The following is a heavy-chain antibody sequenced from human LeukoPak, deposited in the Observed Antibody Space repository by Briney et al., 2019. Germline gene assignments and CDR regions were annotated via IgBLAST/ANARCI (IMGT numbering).Heavy chain of an antibody. V-gene: IGHV3-30*18. CDR2: ISYDESNK. CDR3: AKAYSNNFDY. D-gene: IGHD4-4*01. CDR1: GFTFSSSA. J-gene: IGHJ4*02. Sequence: GGSLRLSRAASGFTFSSSAMHWVRQAPGKGLEWVAVISYDESNKYYADSVKGRFTISRDNAKNSLHLQMNSLRAEDTALYYCAKAYSNNFDYWGQGTLVTVSS.